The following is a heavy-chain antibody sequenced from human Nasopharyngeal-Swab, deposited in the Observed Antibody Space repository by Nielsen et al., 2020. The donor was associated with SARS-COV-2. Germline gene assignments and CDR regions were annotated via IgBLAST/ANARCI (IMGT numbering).Heavy chain of an antibody. D-gene: IGHD4-11*01. CDR3: ARRDTVTLNYYCYGMDV. J-gene: IGHJ6*02. V-gene: IGHV3-21*01. CDR1: GFTFSSYS. CDR2: ISSSSSYI. Sequence: GESLKISCAASGFTFSSYSMNWVRQAPGKGLEWVSSISSSSSYIYYADSVKGRFTISRDNAKNSLYLQMNSLRAEDTAVYYCARRDTVTLNYYCYGMDVWGQGTTVTVSS.